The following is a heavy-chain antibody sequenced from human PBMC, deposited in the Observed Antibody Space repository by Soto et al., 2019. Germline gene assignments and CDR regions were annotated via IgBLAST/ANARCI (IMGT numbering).Heavy chain of an antibody. Sequence: QVQLVESGGGVVQPGRSLRLSCAASGFTFSSYGMHWVRQAPGKGLEWVAVISYDGSNKYYADSVKGRFTISRDNSKNTLHLQMNSLRAEDTAVYYCAKEDYDTSGYYGRGQGTLVTVSS. V-gene: IGHV3-30*18. CDR3: AKEDYDTSGYYG. CDR2: ISYDGSNK. D-gene: IGHD3-22*01. CDR1: GFTFSSYG. J-gene: IGHJ4*02.